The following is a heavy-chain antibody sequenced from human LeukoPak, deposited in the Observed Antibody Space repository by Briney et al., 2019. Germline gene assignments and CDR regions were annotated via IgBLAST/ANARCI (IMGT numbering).Heavy chain of an antibody. CDR3: ARDGRRLTGYPYYFDY. CDR1: GGTFSSYA. Sequence: SVKVSCKASGGTFSSYAISWVRQAPGQGLEWMGGIIPIFGTANYAQKFQGRVTITADESTSTAYMELRSLRSDDTAVYYCARDGRRLTGYPYYFDYWGQGTLVTVSS. J-gene: IGHJ4*02. V-gene: IGHV1-69*13. D-gene: IGHD3-9*01. CDR2: IIPIFGTA.